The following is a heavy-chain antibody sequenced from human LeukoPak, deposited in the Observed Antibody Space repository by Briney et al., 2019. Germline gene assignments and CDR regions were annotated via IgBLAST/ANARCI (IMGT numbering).Heavy chain of an antibody. CDR2: VHYIGRS. J-gene: IGHJ4*02. CDR1: GCSVSSNSYF. CDR3: VKAVPFESTAWRQTFYY. V-gene: IGHV4-39*07. D-gene: IGHD2/OR15-2a*01. Sequence: PSETLPLTCTVSGCSVSSNSYFWVWMRQPPGKGLEWVRSVHYIGRSYYNPFLRDRITMSFDKSKTQFFLTQSSVTAADTAVYLCVKAVPFESTAWRQTFYYGGQGNLVTVSS.